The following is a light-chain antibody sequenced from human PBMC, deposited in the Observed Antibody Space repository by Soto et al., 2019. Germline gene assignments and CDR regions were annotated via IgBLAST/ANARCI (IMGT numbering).Light chain of an antibody. Sequence: DIQMTQSPSSLSASVGDRVTITCRASQSIRSYLNWYQQKPGKAPKVLIYAASSLQSGVPSRFSGSGSGTDFTLTISSLQPEDFATYYCQQSYSTPYTVGQGTKQEIK. V-gene: IGKV1-39*01. CDR2: AAS. CDR3: QQSYSTPYT. J-gene: IGKJ2*01. CDR1: QSIRSY.